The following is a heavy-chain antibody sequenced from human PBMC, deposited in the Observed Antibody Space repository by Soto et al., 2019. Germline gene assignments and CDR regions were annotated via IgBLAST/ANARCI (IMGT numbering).Heavy chain of an antibody. J-gene: IGHJ6*02. CDR1: GGSFSGYY. Sequence: SETLSLTCAVYGGSFSGYYWNWIRQPPGKGLERLGYIYYSGIANYNPSVNSRVTISLDTSKNQFSLKLSSVTAADTAVYYCAREAQDFSYGMDVWGQGTTVTVSS. CDR3: AREAQDFSYGMDV. CDR2: IYYSGIA. V-gene: IGHV4-59*01.